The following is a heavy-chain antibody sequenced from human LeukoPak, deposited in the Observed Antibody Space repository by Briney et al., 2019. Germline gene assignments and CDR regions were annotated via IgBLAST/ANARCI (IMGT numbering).Heavy chain of an antibody. D-gene: IGHD5-12*01. J-gene: IGHJ4*02. V-gene: IGHV1-2*02. CDR1: GYTFTGYY. CDR2: NNPNSGDT. Sequence: ASVKVSCKASGYTFTGYYIHWVRQAPGQGLEWMGWNNPNSGDTKYAQKFQGRVTMTRDTSISTAYMELSRLRSDDTAVYYCARRKGWLGAHYFDYWGQGTLVTVSS. CDR3: ARRKGWLGAHYFDY.